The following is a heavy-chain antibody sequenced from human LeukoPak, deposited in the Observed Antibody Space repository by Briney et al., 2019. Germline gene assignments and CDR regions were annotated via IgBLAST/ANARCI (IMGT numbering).Heavy chain of an antibody. V-gene: IGHV1-2*02. CDR2: IDPNSGGT. J-gene: IGHJ2*01. D-gene: IGHD6-19*01. CDR1: GYNFNVYY. CDR3: ARGGSSGWFGYFDL. Sequence: ASVTVSCKASGYNFNVYYAHWVRQAPGQGLEWMGWIDPNSGGTNYVEKFQGRVTMTRDTSTSTAYMELSSLRSDDTAVYYCARGGSSGWFGYFDLWGRGTLVTVSS.